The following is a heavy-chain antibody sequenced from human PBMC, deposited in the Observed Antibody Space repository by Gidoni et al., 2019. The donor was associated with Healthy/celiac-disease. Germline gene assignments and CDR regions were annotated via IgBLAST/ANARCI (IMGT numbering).Heavy chain of an antibody. CDR3: ARGGWKSYYGSGTPFFY. V-gene: IGHV4-34*01. CDR1: GGSFSGYY. J-gene: IGHJ4*02. CDR2: INHSGST. Sequence: QVQLQQWGAGLLKPSETLSLTCAVYGGSFSGYYWSWIRQPPGQGLEWIGEINHSGSTNYNPSLKSRVTISVDTSKNQFSLKLSSVTAADTAVYYCARGGWKSYYGSGTPFFYWGQGTLVTVSS. D-gene: IGHD3-10*01.